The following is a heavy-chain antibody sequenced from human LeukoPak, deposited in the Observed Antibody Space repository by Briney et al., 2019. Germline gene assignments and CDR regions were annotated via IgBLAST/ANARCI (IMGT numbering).Heavy chain of an antibody. V-gene: IGHV3-13*01. CDR3: ARAVAGTHWLDP. D-gene: IGHD6-19*01. CDR1: GFTFSSYD. J-gene: IGHJ5*02. Sequence: GGSLRLSCAASGFTFSSYDMHWVRQVTGKGLEWVSGIDTAGNTYYPDSVKGRFTMSRENAKNSLHLQMYSLRAGDTAVYYCARAVAGTHWLDPWGQGALVTVSS. CDR2: IDTAGNT.